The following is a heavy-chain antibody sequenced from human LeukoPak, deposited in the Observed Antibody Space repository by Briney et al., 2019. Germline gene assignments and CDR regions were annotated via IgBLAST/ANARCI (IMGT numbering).Heavy chain of an antibody. CDR3: ATRRIAAAGTSIRGYYYYYGMDV. D-gene: IGHD6-13*01. CDR2: FDPEDGET. CDR1: GYTLTELS. J-gene: IGHJ6*04. V-gene: IGHV1-24*01. Sequence: ASVKVSCKVSGYTLTELSMHRVRQAPGKGLEWMGGFDPEDGETIYAQKFQGRVTMTEDTSTDTAYMELSSLRSEDTAVYYCATRRIAAAGTSIRGYYYYYGMDVWGKGTTVTVSS.